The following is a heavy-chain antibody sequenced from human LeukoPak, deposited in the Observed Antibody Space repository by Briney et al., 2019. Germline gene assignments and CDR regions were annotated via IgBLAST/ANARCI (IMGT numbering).Heavy chain of an antibody. J-gene: IGHJ5*02. Sequence: ASVKVSCKASASTFTDSGINWVRQATGQGLEWLGHMDPYSGNTGYAQKFQGRVTMTRNTSISTAYMELSSLTSEDTAIYYCATSIPTYYHGSGGLESWGQGTLVAASS. D-gene: IGHD3-10*01. CDR1: ASTFTDSG. CDR3: ATSIPTYYHGSGGLES. V-gene: IGHV1-8*01. CDR2: MDPYSGNT.